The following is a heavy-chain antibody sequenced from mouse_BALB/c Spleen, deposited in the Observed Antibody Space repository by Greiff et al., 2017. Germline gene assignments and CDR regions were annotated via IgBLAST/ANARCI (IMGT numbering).Heavy chain of an antibody. V-gene: IGHV5-6-3*01. D-gene: IGHD2-1*01. CDR3: ARRPYGNYVWFAY. CDR2: INSNGGST. Sequence: EVQVVESGGGLVQPGGSLKLSCAASGFTFSSYGMSWVRQTPDKRLELVATINSNGGSTYYPDSVKGRFTISRDNAKNTLYLQMSSLKSEDTAMYYCARRPYGNYVWFAYWGQGTLVTVSA. CDR1: GFTFSSYG. J-gene: IGHJ3*01.